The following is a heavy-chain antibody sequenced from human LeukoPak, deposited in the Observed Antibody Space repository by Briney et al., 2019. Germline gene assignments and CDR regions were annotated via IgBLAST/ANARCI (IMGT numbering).Heavy chain of an antibody. V-gene: IGHV3-74*01. Sequence: GGSLRLSCAASRFTASSNYTSWVRQAPGEGVVWVSRINSDGSSTSYADSVKGRFTISRDNAKNTLYLQMNSLRAEDTAVYYCARASGSGSYYLPGNYYYGMDVWGQGTTVTVSS. CDR2: INSDGSST. CDR1: RFTASSNY. CDR3: ARASGSGSYYLPGNYYYGMDV. D-gene: IGHD3-10*01. J-gene: IGHJ6*02.